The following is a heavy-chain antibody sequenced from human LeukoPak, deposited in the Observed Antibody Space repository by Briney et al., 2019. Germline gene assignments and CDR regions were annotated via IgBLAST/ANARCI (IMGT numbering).Heavy chain of an antibody. CDR3: ARAGYSDYDYPLDGFDI. CDR2: INPNSGGT. V-gene: IGHV1-2*02. J-gene: IGHJ3*02. CDR1: GYTFTGYY. D-gene: IGHD5-12*01. Sequence: ASVKVSCKASGYTFTGYYMHWVRQAPGQGLEWMGWINPNSGGTLYAQKFQGRVTMTTDTSISTAYMEVRWLRFEDTAVYYCARAGYSDYDYPLDGFDIWGQGTMVTVSS.